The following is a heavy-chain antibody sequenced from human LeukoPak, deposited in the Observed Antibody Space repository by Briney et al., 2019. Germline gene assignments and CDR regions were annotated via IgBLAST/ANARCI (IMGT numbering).Heavy chain of an antibody. V-gene: IGHV1-2*02. CDR2: INPYSGAI. J-gene: IGHJ4*02. Sequence: ASVKVSCKPSGFTFTDEYIHWVRQAPGPGLEWMGWINPYSGAINYAQKFQGRVTLTRDTSISTAYMELSRLTSGDTAVYYCARDPKSQLLLDYWGQGTLVTVSS. CDR3: ARDPKSQLLLDY. CDR1: GFTFTDEY. D-gene: IGHD2-2*01.